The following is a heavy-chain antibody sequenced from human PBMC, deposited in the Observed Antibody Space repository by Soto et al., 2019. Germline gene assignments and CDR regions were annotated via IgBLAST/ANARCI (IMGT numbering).Heavy chain of an antibody. Sequence: QVQLVQSGAEVKKPGASVKVSCKASGYTFTSYGISWVRQAPGQGLEWMGWISAYNGNTNYAQKLQGRVTMTTDTSTSTAYMGLRSLRSDDTAVYYCASSYYGSGTPYYYGMDVWGQGTTVTVSS. CDR2: ISAYNGNT. CDR1: GYTFTSYG. D-gene: IGHD3-10*01. J-gene: IGHJ6*02. V-gene: IGHV1-18*01. CDR3: ASSYYGSGTPYYYGMDV.